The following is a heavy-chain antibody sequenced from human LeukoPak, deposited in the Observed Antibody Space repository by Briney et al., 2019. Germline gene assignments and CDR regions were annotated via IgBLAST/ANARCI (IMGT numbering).Heavy chain of an antibody. CDR1: GGSISSSSYY. CDR3: ATHKDYGDYRDAFDI. CDR2: IYYSGST. J-gene: IGHJ3*02. Sequence: SETLSLTCTVSGGSISSSSYYWGWIRQPPGKGLEWVGTIYYSGSTYYNPSLKSRVTISVDTSKNQFSLKLSSVTAADTAVYYCATHKDYGDYRDAFDIWGQGTMVTVSS. V-gene: IGHV4-39*01. D-gene: IGHD4-17*01.